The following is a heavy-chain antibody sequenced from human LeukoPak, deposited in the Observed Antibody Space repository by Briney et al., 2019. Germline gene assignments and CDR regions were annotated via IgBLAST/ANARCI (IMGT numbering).Heavy chain of an antibody. CDR1: GGSISSGGYY. CDR3: ACQYYDSSGYYYGWFDP. D-gene: IGHD3-22*01. V-gene: IGHV4-31*03. CDR2: IYYSGST. Sequence: PSETLSLTCTVSGGSISSGGYYWSWIRQHPGKGLEWIGYIYYSGSTYYNPSLKSRVTISVDTSKNQFSLKLSSVTAADTAVYYCACQYYDSSGYYYGWFDPWGQGTLVTVSS. J-gene: IGHJ5*02.